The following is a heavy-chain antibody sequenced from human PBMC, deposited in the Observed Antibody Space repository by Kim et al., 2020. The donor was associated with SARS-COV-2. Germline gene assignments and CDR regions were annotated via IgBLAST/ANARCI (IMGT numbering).Heavy chain of an antibody. CDR2: IKSKTDGGTT. CDR3: TTDFFSSSGTAYYFDY. Sequence: GGSLRLSCAASGFTFSNAWMSWVRQAPGKGLEWVGRIKSKTDGGTTDYAAHVKGRFTISRADSKNTLYLQMNSLKTEDTAMYYCTTDFFSSSGTAYYFDYWGQGALVTVSS. D-gene: IGHD3-3*01. CDR1: GFTFSNAW. V-gene: IGHV3-15*01. J-gene: IGHJ4*02.